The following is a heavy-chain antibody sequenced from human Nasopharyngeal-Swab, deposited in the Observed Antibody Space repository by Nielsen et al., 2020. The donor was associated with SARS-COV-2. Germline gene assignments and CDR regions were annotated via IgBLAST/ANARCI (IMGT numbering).Heavy chain of an antibody. CDR3: ARGQNGQQLVPSYYYYGMDV. Sequence: GESLKISCAASGFTFSDYYMSWIRQAPGKGLEWVSYISSSGSTKYYADSVKGRFTISRDNSKNTLYLQMNSLRAEDTAVYYCARGQNGQQLVPSYYYYGMDVWGQGTTVTVSS. V-gene: IGHV3-11*04. CDR2: ISSSGSTK. D-gene: IGHD6-13*01. CDR1: GFTFSDYY. J-gene: IGHJ6*02.